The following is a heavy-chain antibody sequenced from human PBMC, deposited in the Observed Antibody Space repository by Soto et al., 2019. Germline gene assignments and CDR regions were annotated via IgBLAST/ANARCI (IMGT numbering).Heavy chain of an antibody. J-gene: IGHJ4*02. CDR1: GGSISSSNW. CDR2: IYHSGST. D-gene: IGHD6-19*01. Sequence: QVQLQESGPGLVKPLGTLSLTCAVSGGSISSSNWWSWVRQPPGKGLEWIGEIYHSGSTNYNPSLTGRVTVSVDKSTTHFSVKLRSVTAADTAVYYCARVAVAGTRFDYWGQGTLVTVSS. V-gene: IGHV4-4*02. CDR3: ARVAVAGTRFDY.